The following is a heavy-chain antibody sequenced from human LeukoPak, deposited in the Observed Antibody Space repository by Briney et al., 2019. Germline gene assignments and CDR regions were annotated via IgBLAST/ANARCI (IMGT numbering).Heavy chain of an antibody. CDR3: ARGNGGKGPY. J-gene: IGHJ4*02. Sequence: SETLSLTCTIYGGSFSGYDDSWIRQPPGKGLEWIGEIYYSGTTNYSPSLKSRVIISIDTSKNQISLKLNSVTAADTGLYFCARGNGGKGPYWGQGALVTVSS. V-gene: IGHV4-34*01. CDR2: IYYSGTT. D-gene: IGHD4-23*01. CDR1: GGSFSGYD.